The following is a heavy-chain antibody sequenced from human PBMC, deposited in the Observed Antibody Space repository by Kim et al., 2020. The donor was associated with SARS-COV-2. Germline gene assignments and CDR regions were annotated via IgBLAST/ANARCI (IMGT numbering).Heavy chain of an antibody. CDR3: ARDRITMTKYWYFDL. V-gene: IGHV4-39*07. D-gene: IGHD3-22*01. J-gene: IGHJ2*01. Sequence: NPSLKSRVTISVDTSTNPFSLKLSSVTAADTAVYYCARDRITMTKYWYFDLWGRGTLVTVSS.